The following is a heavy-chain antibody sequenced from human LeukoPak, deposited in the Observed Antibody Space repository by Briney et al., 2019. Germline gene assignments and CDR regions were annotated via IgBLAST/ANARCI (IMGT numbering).Heavy chain of an antibody. D-gene: IGHD5-12*01. CDR1: GFTFSSYA. CDR3: AKDLVATTYYYYGMDV. V-gene: IGHV3-23*01. Sequence: GGSLRLSCAASGFTFSSYAMSWVRQAPGKGLEWVSAISGSGGSTYYADSVKGRFTISRDNSKNTLYLQMNSLRAEDTAVYYRAKDLVATTYYYYGMDVWGQGTTVTVSS. J-gene: IGHJ6*02. CDR2: ISGSGGST.